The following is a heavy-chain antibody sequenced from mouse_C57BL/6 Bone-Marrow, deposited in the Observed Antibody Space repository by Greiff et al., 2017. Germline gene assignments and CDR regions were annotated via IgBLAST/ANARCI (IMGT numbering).Heavy chain of an antibody. V-gene: IGHV1-7*01. D-gene: IGHD2-4*01. CDR2: INPSSGYT. CDR3: ASYEYYPAWFAY. CDR1: GYTFTSYW. Sequence: QVQLKQPGAELAKPGASVKLSCKASGYTFTSYWMHWVKQRPGQGLEWIGLINPSSGYTKYNQKFKDKATLTADKSSSTAYIQLSSLTSEDSAVFYCASYEYYPAWFAYWGQGTLVTVSA. J-gene: IGHJ3*01.